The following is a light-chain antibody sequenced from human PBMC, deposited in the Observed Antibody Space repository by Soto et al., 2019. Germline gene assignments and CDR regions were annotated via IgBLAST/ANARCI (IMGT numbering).Light chain of an antibody. CDR2: DVS. J-gene: IGLJ2*01. Sequence: QSALTQPASVSGSPGQSITISCTGTSSDVGGYNYVSWYQQHPGKAPKLMIYDVSNRPSGVSNRFSGSKSGNTASLTISELQAEDETDYYSSSYTRSSTVIFGGGTKVTVL. CDR3: SSYTRSSTVI. V-gene: IGLV2-14*01. CDR1: SSDVGGYNY.